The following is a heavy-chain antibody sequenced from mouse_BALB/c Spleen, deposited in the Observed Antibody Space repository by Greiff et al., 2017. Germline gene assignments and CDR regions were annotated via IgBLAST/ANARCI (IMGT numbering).Heavy chain of an antibody. CDR3: ARPFLYYGSSGAFAY. CDR1: GYTFSSYW. CDR2: ILPGSGST. Sequence: QVQLKQSGAELMKPGASVKISCKATGYTFSSYWIEWVKQRPGHGLEWIGEILPGSGSTNYNEKFKGKATFTADTSSNTAYMQLSSLTSEDSAVYYCARPFLYYGSSGAFAYWGQGTLVTVSA. J-gene: IGHJ3*01. V-gene: IGHV1-9*01. D-gene: IGHD1-1*01.